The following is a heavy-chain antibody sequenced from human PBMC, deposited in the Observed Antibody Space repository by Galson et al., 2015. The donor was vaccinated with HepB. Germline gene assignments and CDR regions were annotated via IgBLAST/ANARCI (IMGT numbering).Heavy chain of an antibody. CDR1: TFSSYW. J-gene: IGHJ6*02. V-gene: IGHV4-30-2*01. CDR3: AREGGV. D-gene: IGHD2-15*01. CDR2: IYHSGTT. Sequence: TFSSYWMNWVRQAPGKGLEWIGYIYHSGTTYYNPSLKSRVTISVDRSKNQFSLKLTSVTVADTAMYYCAREGGVWGQGTTVTVSS.